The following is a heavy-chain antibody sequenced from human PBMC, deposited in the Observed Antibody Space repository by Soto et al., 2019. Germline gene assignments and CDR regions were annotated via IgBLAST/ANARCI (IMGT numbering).Heavy chain of an antibody. CDR2: IYYSGST. Sequence: SETLSLTCTVSGGSISSGDYYWSWIRQPPGKGLEWIGYIYYSGSTYYNPSLKSRVTISVDTSKNQFSLKLSSVTAADTAVYYCASYRPDTSGYYTFDYWGQGALVTVSS. CDR1: GGSISSGDYY. J-gene: IGHJ4*02. V-gene: IGHV4-30-4*01. D-gene: IGHD3-22*01. CDR3: ASYRPDTSGYYTFDY.